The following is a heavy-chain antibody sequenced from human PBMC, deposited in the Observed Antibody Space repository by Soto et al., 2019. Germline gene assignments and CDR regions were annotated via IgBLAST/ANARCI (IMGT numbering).Heavy chain of an antibody. CDR1: GGTFSSYT. Sequence: ASVKVSCKASGGTFSSYTISWVRQAPGQGLEWMGWISAYNGNTNYAQKLQGRVTMTTDTSTSTAYMELRSLRSDDTAVYYCARARNNWNPFDYWGQGTLVTVSS. D-gene: IGHD1-20*01. CDR2: ISAYNGNT. V-gene: IGHV1-18*01. J-gene: IGHJ4*02. CDR3: ARARNNWNPFDY.